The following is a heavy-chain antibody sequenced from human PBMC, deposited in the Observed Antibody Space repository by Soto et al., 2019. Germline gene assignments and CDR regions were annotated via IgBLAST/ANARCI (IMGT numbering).Heavy chain of an antibody. CDR3: ARDVTVTTEWFDP. J-gene: IGHJ5*02. CDR2: IWYDGSNK. CDR1: GFTFSSYG. V-gene: IGHV3-33*01. D-gene: IGHD4-17*01. Sequence: PGGSLRLSCAASGFTFSSYGMHWVRQAPGKGLEWVAVIWYDGSNKYYADSVKGRFTISRDNSKNTLYLQMNSLRAEDTAVYYCARDVTVTTEWFDPWGQGTLVTVSS.